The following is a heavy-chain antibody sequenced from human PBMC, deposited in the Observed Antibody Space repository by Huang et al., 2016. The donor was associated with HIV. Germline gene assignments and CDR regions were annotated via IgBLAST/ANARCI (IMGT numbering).Heavy chain of an antibody. CDR3: ARPPTYSDDGGYYIDAFGV. J-gene: IGHJ3*01. D-gene: IGHD2-21*02. CDR2: IYPGDSDV. V-gene: IGHV5-51*03. Sequence: EVQLVQSGAEMKRPGESLKISCKVSGYSFTRQWIGWVRQMPGKGPEWVGIIYPGDSDVKYSPTFQGQVAIPADNSISTAYLQWKSLKVSDTAMYFCARPPTYSDDGGYYIDAFGVWGRGTMVTVS. CDR1: GYSFTRQW.